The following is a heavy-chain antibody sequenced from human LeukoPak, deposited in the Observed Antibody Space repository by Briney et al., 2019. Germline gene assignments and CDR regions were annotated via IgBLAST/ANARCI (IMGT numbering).Heavy chain of an antibody. CDR1: GASVGSSNW. CDR2: IHHSGST. Sequence: PSETPSLTCAVSGASVGSSNWWIWVRQPPKKGLEWIGEIHHSGSTNYNPSLKSRVTMSVDTSKNQISLRLSSVTAADTAVYYYARGLYGSDSYWGQGNLVTVSS. J-gene: IGHJ4*02. V-gene: IGHV4-4*02. CDR3: ARGLYGSDSY. D-gene: IGHD6-19*01.